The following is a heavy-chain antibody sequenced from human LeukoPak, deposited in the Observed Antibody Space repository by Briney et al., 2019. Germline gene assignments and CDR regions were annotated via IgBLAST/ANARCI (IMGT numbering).Heavy chain of an antibody. CDR3: ARDIVVVPAAVNDAFDI. Sequence: ASVKVSFKASGYTFTGYYMHWVRQAPGQGMEWMGWIKPKRGGTKYTQKFQGRVTITRDTTTSRAYMEMRRLRSDDTAVYYCARDIVVVPAAVNDAFDIWGQGTMVTVSS. D-gene: IGHD2-2*01. CDR2: IKPKRGGT. CDR1: GYTFTGYY. V-gene: IGHV1-2*02. J-gene: IGHJ3*02.